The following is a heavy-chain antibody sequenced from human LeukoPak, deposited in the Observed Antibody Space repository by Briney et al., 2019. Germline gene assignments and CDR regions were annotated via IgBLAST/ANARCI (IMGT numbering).Heavy chain of an antibody. D-gene: IGHD2-15*01. CDR3: ARDVRRSGYCSGGSCYSRLGY. CDR1: GYTFTSYG. V-gene: IGHV1-18*01. J-gene: IGHJ4*02. CDR2: ISAYNGNT. Sequence: ASVKVSCKASGYTFTSYGISWVRQAPGQGLEWMGCISAYNGNTNYAQKLQGRVTMTTDTSTSTAYMELRSLRSDDTAVYYCARDVRRSGYCSGGSCYSRLGYWGQGTLVTVSS.